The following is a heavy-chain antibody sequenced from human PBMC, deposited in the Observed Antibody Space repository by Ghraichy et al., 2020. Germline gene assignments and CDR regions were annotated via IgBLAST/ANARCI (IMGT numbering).Heavy chain of an antibody. CDR2: ISDDSSDS. J-gene: IGHJ4*02. CDR1: GFTFSDYY. V-gene: IGHV3-11*06. D-gene: IGHD6-19*01. Sequence: SCAASGFTFSDYYMSWIRQAPGKGLEWISYISDDSSDSTYADSVKGRFTLSRDNAKNSLYLQMNSLRAEDTAVYYCVRDKRAVSGREFDYWGQGTLVTVSS. CDR3: VRDKRAVSGREFDY.